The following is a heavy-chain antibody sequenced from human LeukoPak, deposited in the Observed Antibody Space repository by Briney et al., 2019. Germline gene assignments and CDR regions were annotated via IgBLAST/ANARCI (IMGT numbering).Heavy chain of an antibody. CDR2: IIPIFGIA. CDR3: ARIWEVGWYAY. CDR1: GGTFSSYA. V-gene: IGHV1-69*04. Sequence: GSSVKVSCKASGGTFSSYAISWVRQAPGQGLEWMGRIIPIFGIANYAQKFQGRVTITADKSTSTAHMELSSLRSEDTAVYYCARIWEVGWYAYWGQGTLATVSS. D-gene: IGHD6-19*01. J-gene: IGHJ4*02.